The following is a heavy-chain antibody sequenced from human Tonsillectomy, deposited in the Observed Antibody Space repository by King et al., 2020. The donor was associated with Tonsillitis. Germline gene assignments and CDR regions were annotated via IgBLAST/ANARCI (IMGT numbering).Heavy chain of an antibody. J-gene: IGHJ5*02. CDR2: ISFSGGST. CDR3: AKDFRAWGVVAGLYSGLDP. V-gene: IGHV3-23*04. Sequence: VQLVESGGGLVQPGGSLRLSCAASGFTFSIYAMSWVRQAPGKGLEWVSAISFSGGSTYHADSVKGRFTISRDNSKNTLYLQINSLRAEDTAVYYCAKDFRAWGVVAGLYSGLDPWGQGTLVTGSS. CDR1: GFTFSIYA. D-gene: IGHD3-16*01.